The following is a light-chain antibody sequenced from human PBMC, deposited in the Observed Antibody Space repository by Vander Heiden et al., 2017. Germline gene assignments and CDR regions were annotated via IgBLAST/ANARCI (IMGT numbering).Light chain of an antibody. J-gene: IGKJ1*01. Sequence: IQMTQSPSTLSSSVGDRVTITCRASQSISSWLAWYQQKPGKAPKLLIYDASSLESGVPSRFSGSGSGTEFTLTISSLQPDDFATYYCQQYNSYSWTFGQVTKVEIK. CDR3: QQYNSYSWT. V-gene: IGKV1-5*01. CDR1: QSISSW. CDR2: DAS.